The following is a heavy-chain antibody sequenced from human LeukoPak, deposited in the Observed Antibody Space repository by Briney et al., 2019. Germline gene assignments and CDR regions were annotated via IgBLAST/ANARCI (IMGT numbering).Heavy chain of an antibody. CDR3: ARMSGYCGGGSCYDY. Sequence: GGSLRLSCAASGYTFSSYAMSWVRQAPGKGLEWVSAISGSGGSTYYADSVKGRFTISRDNSKNTLYLQMNSLRAEDTAIYYCARMSGYCGGGSCYDYWGQGTLVTVSS. V-gene: IGHV3-23*01. CDR1: GYTFSSYA. J-gene: IGHJ4*02. D-gene: IGHD2-15*01. CDR2: ISGSGGST.